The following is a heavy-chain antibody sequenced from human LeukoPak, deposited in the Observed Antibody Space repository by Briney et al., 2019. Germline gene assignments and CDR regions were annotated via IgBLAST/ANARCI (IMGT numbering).Heavy chain of an antibody. CDR1: GFTFSTYE. V-gene: IGHV3-23*01. CDR3: AKDDSYSGYLDY. J-gene: IGHJ4*02. Sequence: GGSLRLSCAASGFTFSTYEMNWVRQAPGKGLEWVSAISGSGGSTYYADSVKGRFTISRDNSKNTLCLQMNSLRAEDTAVYYCAKDDSYSGYLDYWGQGTLVTVSS. D-gene: IGHD5-12*01. CDR2: ISGSGGST.